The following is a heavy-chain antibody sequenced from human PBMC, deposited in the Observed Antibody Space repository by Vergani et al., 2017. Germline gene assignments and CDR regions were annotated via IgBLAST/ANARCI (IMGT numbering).Heavy chain of an antibody. D-gene: IGHD2-8*01. CDR1: GESIRSGSHY. V-gene: IGHV4-61*02. CDR2: IHTGGST. Sequence: QVKLQESGPGLLKPSQTLSLTCTVSGESIRSGSHYWSWIRQPAGKGPEWIGHIHTGGSTDPNPSFKSRVSISVDTSKSQFSLKLNSVTGADTAVYYCARSQPYCTSGNCPAIWGQGTLVTVSS. J-gene: IGHJ4*02. CDR3: ARSQPYCTSGNCPAI.